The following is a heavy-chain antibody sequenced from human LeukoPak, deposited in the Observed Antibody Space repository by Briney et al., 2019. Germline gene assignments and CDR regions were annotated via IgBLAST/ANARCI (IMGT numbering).Heavy chain of an antibody. V-gene: IGHV3-23*01. CDR2: ISASGHYT. CDR3: AKDGSWGDYYFYFYIDV. D-gene: IGHD3-16*01. J-gene: IGHJ6*03. CDR1: GFTFSSSA. Sequence: GGSLRLSCEASGFTFSSSAMSWVRQAPGKGLEWVSGISASGHYTYNADSARGRFTISRDNSKNTLYLQMNSLRAEDTALYFCAKDGSWGDYYFYFYIDVWGKGTTVTVSS.